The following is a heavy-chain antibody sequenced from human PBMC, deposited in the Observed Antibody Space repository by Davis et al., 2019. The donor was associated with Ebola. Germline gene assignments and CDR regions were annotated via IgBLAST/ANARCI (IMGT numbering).Heavy chain of an antibody. Sequence: SQTLSLTCAISGDSVSRNSATWNWIRQSPSRGLECQGRTHYSSKWYHDYAVSLKSRITINPDTSKNQFYLQLNSVTAEDTAGYYCPRGYPRDYYGMDVWGQGTTVTVSS. V-gene: IGHV6-1*01. CDR3: PRGYPRDYYGMDV. CDR2: THYSSKWYH. J-gene: IGHJ6*02. D-gene: IGHD1-1*01. CDR1: GDSVSRNSAT.